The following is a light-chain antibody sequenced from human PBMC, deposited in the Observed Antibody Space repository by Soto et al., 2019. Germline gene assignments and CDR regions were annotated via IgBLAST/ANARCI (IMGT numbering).Light chain of an antibody. J-gene: IGKJ5*01. V-gene: IGKV1-39*01. Sequence: DIQMTQSPSSVSASVGYRVTITCRSSQSISSWLAWYQQKPGKAPKLLIYAASSLQSGVPSRFSGSGSGTDFTLTISSLQPEDFATYYCQQSYSTPITFGQGTRLEIK. CDR1: QSISSW. CDR2: AAS. CDR3: QQSYSTPIT.